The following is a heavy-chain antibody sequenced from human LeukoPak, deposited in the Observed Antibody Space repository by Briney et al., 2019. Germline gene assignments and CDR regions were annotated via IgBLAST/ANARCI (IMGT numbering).Heavy chain of an antibody. CDR2: INWNGGST. Sequence: SGGSLRLSCAASGSTFSTYWMHWVRQAPGKGLKWVSGINWNGGSTGYADSVKGRFTISRDNAKNSLYLQMNSLRAEDTALYYCARDQFGVIIVTSQYYFDYWGQGTLVTVSS. CDR3: ARDQFGVIIVTSQYYFDY. CDR1: GSTFSTYW. D-gene: IGHD3-3*01. J-gene: IGHJ4*02. V-gene: IGHV3-20*04.